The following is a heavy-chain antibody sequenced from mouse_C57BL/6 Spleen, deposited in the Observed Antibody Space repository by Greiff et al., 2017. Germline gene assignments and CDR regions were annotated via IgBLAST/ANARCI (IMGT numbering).Heavy chain of an antibody. V-gene: IGHV3-6*01. CDR3: AREEGYGATWFAY. CDR1: GYSITSGYY. Sequence: DVHLVESGPGLVKPSQSLSLTCSVTGYSITSGYYWNWIRQFPGNKLEWMDYISYDGSNNYNPALKNRISITRDTSKNQFFLKLNSVTTEDTATDYCAREEGYGATWFAYWGQGTLVTVSA. CDR2: ISYDGSN. D-gene: IGHD2-2*01. J-gene: IGHJ3*01.